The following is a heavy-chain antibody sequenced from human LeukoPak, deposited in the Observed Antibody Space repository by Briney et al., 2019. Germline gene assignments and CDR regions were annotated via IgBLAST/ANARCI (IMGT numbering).Heavy chain of an antibody. J-gene: IGHJ4*02. CDR2: IYYVGNT. CDR1: GGSISSGGKY. CDR3: ARVEVIGSTRYFDY. Sequence: PSETLSLTCTVSGGSISSGGKYWSWLRPLPGKGLGWIGYIYYVGNTNYNPSLKSRLRMSVDTSKNQFSLSLTSVTAAATAVYYCARVEVIGSTRYFDYWGQGAMVSVSS. D-gene: IGHD3-16*02. V-gene: IGHV4-31*03.